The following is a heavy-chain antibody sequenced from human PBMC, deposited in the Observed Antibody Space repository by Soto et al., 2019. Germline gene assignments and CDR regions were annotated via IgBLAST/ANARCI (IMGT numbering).Heavy chain of an antibody. V-gene: IGHV1-2*04. J-gene: IGHJ6*02. D-gene: IGHD2-15*01. CDR3: ARDHTTQVATEPLSDGMDV. Sequence: ASVKVSCKASGYTFTGYYMHWVRQAPGQGLEWIGWINPNSGGTNYAQKFQGWVTMTRDTSISTAYMELSRLRSDDTAVYYCARDHTTQVATEPLSDGMDVWGQGTTVTVSS. CDR2: INPNSGGT. CDR1: GYTFTGYY.